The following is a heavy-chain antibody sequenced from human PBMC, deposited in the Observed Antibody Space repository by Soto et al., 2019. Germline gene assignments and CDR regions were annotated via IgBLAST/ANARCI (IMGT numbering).Heavy chain of an antibody. CDR1: GFTFSSLA. CDR3: AKVSSSWYAGFFDL. CDR2: LSGSGGSI. J-gene: IGHJ4*02. Sequence: EVQLLESGGGLVQPGGSLRLSCIASGFTFSSLAMTWVRQAPGNGLEWVSGLSGSGGSIYYADSVKGRFTISRDNSMNTLYLQMKTLRAEDTAVYYCAKVSSSWYAGFFDLWGQGTPVTVSS. V-gene: IGHV3-23*01. D-gene: IGHD6-13*01.